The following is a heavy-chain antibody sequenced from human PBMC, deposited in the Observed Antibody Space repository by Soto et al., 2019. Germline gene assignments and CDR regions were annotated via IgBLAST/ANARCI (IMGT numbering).Heavy chain of an antibody. CDR1: GYTFTSYR. CDR3: ARDLSAGTAAY. V-gene: IGHV1-18*01. Sequence: QVQLVQSGAEVKKPGASVKVSCKASGYTFTSYRIIWVRQAPGQGLEWMGWISAYSDNTNSAPKVQDRVTMTTDTAPSTAYMELGSLKSDDTAVYYCARDLSAGTAAYWGQGTLVTGSS. CDR2: ISAYSDNT. J-gene: IGHJ4*02. D-gene: IGHD1-7*01.